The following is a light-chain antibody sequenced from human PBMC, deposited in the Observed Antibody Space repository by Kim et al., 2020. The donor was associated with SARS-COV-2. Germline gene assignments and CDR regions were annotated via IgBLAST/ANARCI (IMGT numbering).Light chain of an antibody. Sequence: QPVLTQPPSASASLGASVTLTCTLSSGYSNYKVDWYQQRPGKGPRFVMRVGTGGIVGSKGDGIPDRFSVLGSGLNRYLTIKNIQAEDESDYHCGADHGSGSNFVVFGGGTQLTVL. CDR3: GADHGSGSNFVV. CDR1: SGYSNYK. CDR2: VGTGGIVG. V-gene: IGLV9-49*01. J-gene: IGLJ2*01.